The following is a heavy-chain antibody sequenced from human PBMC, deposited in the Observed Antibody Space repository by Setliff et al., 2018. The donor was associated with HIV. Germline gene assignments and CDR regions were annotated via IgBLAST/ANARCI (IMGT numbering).Heavy chain of an antibody. CDR1: EGYITGYY. CDR2: IFYSGTT. Sequence: SETLSLTCTVSEGYITGYYWTWIRQPPGRGLEWIGYIFYSGTTKFNPSPKSRAAISVDSSNNQFSLKMTSVTAADTAVYFCARFNALLGSSTYYDYWGPGLLVTVSS. D-gene: IGHD3-22*01. V-gene: IGHV4-59*01. J-gene: IGHJ4*02. CDR3: ARFNALLGSSTYYDY.